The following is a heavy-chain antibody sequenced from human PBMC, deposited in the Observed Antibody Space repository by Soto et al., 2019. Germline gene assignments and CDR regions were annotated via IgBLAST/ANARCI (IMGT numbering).Heavy chain of an antibody. CDR1: GLTFIRCA. Sequence: GGSLRLSCAASGLTFIRCAMSWGRQAPGKGLEWVSGISGSGGGTYYADSVKGRFTISRDNSKNTLYLQMNSLRAEDTAVYYCAKDRSRSYGSGYPLGYFDYWGQGTLVTVSS. CDR2: ISGSGGGT. D-gene: IGHD3-22*01. CDR3: AKDRSRSYGSGYPLGYFDY. V-gene: IGHV3-23*01. J-gene: IGHJ4*02.